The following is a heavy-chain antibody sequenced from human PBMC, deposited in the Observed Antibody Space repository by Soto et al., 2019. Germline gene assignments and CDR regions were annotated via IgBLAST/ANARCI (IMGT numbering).Heavy chain of an antibody. D-gene: IGHD5-18*01. Sequence: QAQLVESGGGVVQPGRSLRLSCAASGFAFSSYGMHWVRQAPGTGLEWVAVISYDGSLQHYADSVKGRFTISRDNSKNMGLLQMSSLRAEDTAVCYCVSGRGYGHASVPYSWGQGTLVSVSS. CDR1: GFAFSSYG. J-gene: IGHJ4*02. CDR2: ISYDGSLQ. CDR3: VSGRGYGHASVPYS. V-gene: IGHV3-30*03.